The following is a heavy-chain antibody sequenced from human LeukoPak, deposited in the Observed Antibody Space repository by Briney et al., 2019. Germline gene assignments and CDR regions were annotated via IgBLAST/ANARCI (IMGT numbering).Heavy chain of an antibody. CDR2: IIPIFGTA. J-gene: IGHJ4*02. D-gene: IGHD1-26*01. CDR1: GGTFSSYA. V-gene: IGHV1-69*05. CDR3: ARSYSGSYYFDY. Sequence: ASVKVSCKASGGTFSSYAISWVRQAPGQGLEWMGGIIPIFGTATYAQKFQGRVTITTDESTSTAYMELSSLRSEDTAVYYCARSYSGSYYFDYWGQGTLVTVSS.